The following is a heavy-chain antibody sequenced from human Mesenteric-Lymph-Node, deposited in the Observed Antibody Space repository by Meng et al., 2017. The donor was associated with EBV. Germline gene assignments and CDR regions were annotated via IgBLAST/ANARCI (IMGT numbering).Heavy chain of an antibody. D-gene: IGHD1-7*01. CDR1: GDSVSSHSAA. CDR2: TYYRSKWYN. V-gene: IGHV6-1*01. J-gene: IGHJ4*02. CDR3: ASSRPLAGNWNYHY. Sequence: QAQLQQSGPGLVKPSXTLSLTRAXPGDSVSSHSAAWNWIRQSPSRGLEWLGRTYYRSKWYNDYAVSVKSRITINPDTSKNQFSLQLNSVTPEDTAVYYCASSRPLAGNWNYHYWGQGTLVTVSS.